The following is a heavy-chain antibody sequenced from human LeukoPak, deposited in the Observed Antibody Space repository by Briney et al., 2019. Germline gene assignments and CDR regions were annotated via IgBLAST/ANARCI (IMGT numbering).Heavy chain of an antibody. CDR1: GGTFSSYA. CDR3: ARDTLPVTMVN. CDR2: IIPIFGTA. V-gene: IGHV1-69*05. D-gene: IGHD4/OR15-4a*01. Sequence: SVKVSCKASGGTFSSYAISWVRQAPGQGLEWMGRIIPIFGTANYAQKFQGRVTITTDGSTSTAYMELSSLRSEGTAVYYCARDTLPVTMVNWGQGTLVTVSS. J-gene: IGHJ4*02.